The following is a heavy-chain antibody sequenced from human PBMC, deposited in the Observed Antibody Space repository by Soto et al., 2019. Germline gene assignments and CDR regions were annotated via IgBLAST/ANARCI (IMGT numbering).Heavy chain of an antibody. V-gene: IGHV3-74*02. CDR2: INSDGSVS. CDR1: GFTFSNYW. J-gene: IGHJ6*03. Sequence: EVQVVESGGGLVQPGGSLRLSCAASGFTFSNYWMYWVRQAPGKGLEWVSRINSDGSVSSYADSVKGRLTISRDNVKNTLYLQMDSLRAEDTAVYYCARGDCVGGTCYSLAGSFYYYMDVWGKGTTVTVFS. CDR3: ARGDCVGGTCYSLAGSFYYYMDV. D-gene: IGHD2-15*01.